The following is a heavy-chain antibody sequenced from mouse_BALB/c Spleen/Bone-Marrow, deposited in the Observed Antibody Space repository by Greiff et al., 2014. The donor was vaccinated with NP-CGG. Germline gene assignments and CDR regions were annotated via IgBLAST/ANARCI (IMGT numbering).Heavy chain of an antibody. CDR3: TASYYWSAWFAY. Sequence: EVKLVESGGGLVQPGGSMKLSRVASGFTFSNYWMNWVRQSPEKGLEWVAEIRLKSNNYATHYAESVKGRFTISRDDSKSSVYLQMNNLRAEGTGIYYCTASYYWSAWFAYWGQGTLVTVST. CDR1: GFTFSNYW. D-gene: IGHD2-14*01. J-gene: IGHJ3*01. CDR2: IRLKSNNYAT. V-gene: IGHV6-6*02.